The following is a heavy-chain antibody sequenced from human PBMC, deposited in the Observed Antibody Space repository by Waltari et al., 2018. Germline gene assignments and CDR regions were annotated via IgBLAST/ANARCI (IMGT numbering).Heavy chain of an antibody. CDR1: GGSISSSSYY. Sequence: QLQLQESGPGLVKPSETLSLTCTVSGGSISSSSYYLGWIRPPPGKGLEWIGSIYYSGSTYYNPSLKSRVTISVDTSKNQFSLKLSSVTAADTAVYYCARSHRPGVAKGGFDYWGQGTLVTVSS. D-gene: IGHD7-27*01. J-gene: IGHJ4*02. V-gene: IGHV4-39*01. CDR2: IYYSGST. CDR3: ARSHRPGVAKGGFDY.